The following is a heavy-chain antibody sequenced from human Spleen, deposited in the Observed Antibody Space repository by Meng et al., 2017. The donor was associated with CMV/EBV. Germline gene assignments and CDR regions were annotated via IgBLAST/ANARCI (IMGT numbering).Heavy chain of an antibody. J-gene: IGHJ4*02. CDR1: GYTFTGHF. D-gene: IGHD7-27*01. V-gene: IGHV1-2*02. Sequence: ASVKVSCKASGYTFTGHFMHWVRQAPGQGLEWMGWIHPNTGVTNYAQNFQGRVTMTRDTSIRTLYMELSGLRSDDTATYYCARDDNWGPDYWGQGTLVTVSS. CDR2: IHPNTGVT. CDR3: ARDDNWGPDY.